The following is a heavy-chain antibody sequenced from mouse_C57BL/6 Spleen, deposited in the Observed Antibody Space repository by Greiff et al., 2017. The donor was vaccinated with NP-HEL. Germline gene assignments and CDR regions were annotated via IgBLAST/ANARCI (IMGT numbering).Heavy chain of an antibody. CDR2: ISDGGSYT. CDR3: ARYPGITTVVAEAYVDY. J-gene: IGHJ2*01. D-gene: IGHD1-1*01. V-gene: IGHV5-4*03. CDR1: GFTFSSYA. Sequence: EVMLVESGGGLVKPGGSLKLSCAASGFTFSSYAMSWVRQTPEKRLEWVATISDGGSYTYYPDNVKGRFTISRDNAKNNLYLQMSHLKSEATAMYYCARYPGITTVVAEAYVDYWGQGTTLTVSS.